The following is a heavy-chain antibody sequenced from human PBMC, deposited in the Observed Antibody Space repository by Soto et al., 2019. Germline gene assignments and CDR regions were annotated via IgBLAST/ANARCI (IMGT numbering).Heavy chain of an antibody. CDR3: ARVADIVATITNPDDYYYYGMDV. CDR2: IIPIFGTA. Sequence: GASVKVSCKASGGTFSSYAISWVRQAPGQGLEWMGGIIPIFGTANYAQKFQGRVTITADESTSTAYMELSSLRSEDTAVYYCARVADIVATITNPDDYYYYGMDVWGQGTTVTVSS. CDR1: GGTFSSYA. V-gene: IGHV1-69*13. D-gene: IGHD5-12*01. J-gene: IGHJ6*02.